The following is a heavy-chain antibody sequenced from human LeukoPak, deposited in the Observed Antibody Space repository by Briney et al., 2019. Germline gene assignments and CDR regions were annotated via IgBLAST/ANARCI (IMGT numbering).Heavy chain of an antibody. J-gene: IGHJ3*02. CDR1: GFTFNRYW. D-gene: IGHD3-22*01. CDR3: ARDLTMIVPGAFDI. V-gene: IGHV3-7*01. CDR2: IKPDGSES. Sequence: GSLRLSFAISGFTFNRYWMTWVRQAPGKGLEGVAIIKPDGSESYYGDSVKGRFTISRDNAKDSLYLQMKSLRAEDTAVYYCARDLTMIVPGAFDIWGHGTTVIVSS.